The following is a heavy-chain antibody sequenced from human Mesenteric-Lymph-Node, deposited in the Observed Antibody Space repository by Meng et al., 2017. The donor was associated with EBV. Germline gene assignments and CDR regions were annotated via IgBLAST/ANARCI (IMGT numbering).Heavy chain of an antibody. J-gene: IGHJ4*02. CDR1: GYTFSNDA. Sequence: QLHLVSSGAEVKQTGASVSISCKASGYTFSNDALEWVRQAPGQRREWMGWINVGNGNTKYSQKFQGRVTISRDTSAKTAYVELSSLTSDDTAVYYCARTQGIDSSTDYWGQGTLVTVSS. V-gene: IGHV1-3*01. CDR3: ARTQGIDSSTDY. D-gene: IGHD6-19*01. CDR2: INVGNGNT.